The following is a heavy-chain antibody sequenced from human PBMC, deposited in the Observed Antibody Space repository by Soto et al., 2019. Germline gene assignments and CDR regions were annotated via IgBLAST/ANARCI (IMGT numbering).Heavy chain of an antibody. D-gene: IGHD3-10*01. CDR3: AHSAQLTPGDMVRGVIPSY. CDR2: IYWDDDK. V-gene: IGHV2-5*02. CDR1: GFSLSTSGVG. J-gene: IGHJ4*02. Sequence: QITLKESGPTLVKPTQTLTLTCTFSGFSLSTSGVGVGWIRQPPGKALEWLALIYWDDDKRYSPSLKSRLTITKDTSKNQVVLTMTNMDPVDTATYYCAHSAQLTPGDMVRGVIPSYWGQGTLVTVSS.